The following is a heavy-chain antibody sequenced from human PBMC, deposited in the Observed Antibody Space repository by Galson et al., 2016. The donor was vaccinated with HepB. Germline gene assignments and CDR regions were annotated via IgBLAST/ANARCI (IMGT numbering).Heavy chain of an antibody. J-gene: IGHJ5*01. CDR1: GFTVSSNY. CDR3: ASGGNSPDS. D-gene: IGHD4-23*01. V-gene: IGHV3-66*01. Sequence: SLRLSCAASGFTVSSNYMSWVRQAPGKGLEWVSSIYPAGTTYYSDSVKGRFSISRDNSKNTVYLQMNSLRAEDTAVYYCASGGNSPDSWGQGTLVTVSS. CDR2: IYPAGTT.